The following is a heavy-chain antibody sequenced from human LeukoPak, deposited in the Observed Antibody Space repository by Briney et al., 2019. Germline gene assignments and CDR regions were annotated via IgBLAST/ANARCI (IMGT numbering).Heavy chain of an antibody. J-gene: IGHJ4*02. CDR2: IDVGSGNT. CDR1: GFTFTSSA. V-gene: IGHV1-58*02. CDR3: AARGDCTNGVCYTAGFDY. D-gene: IGHD2-8*01. Sequence: SVKVSCKASGFTFTSSAMQWVRQARGQRLEWIGWIDVGSGNTNYAQKFQERVTITRDMSTSTAYMELSSLRSEDTAVYYCAARGDCTNGVCYTAGFDYWGQGTLVTVSS.